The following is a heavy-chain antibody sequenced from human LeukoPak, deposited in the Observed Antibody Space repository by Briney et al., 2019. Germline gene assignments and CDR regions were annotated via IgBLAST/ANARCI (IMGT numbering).Heavy chain of an antibody. J-gene: IGHJ3*02. CDR3: ARVYREGYYDSSGYYLGAFDI. V-gene: IGHV4-38-2*02. D-gene: IGHD3-22*01. CDR2: IYHSGST. Sequence: SETLSLTCTVSGYSISSGYYWGWIRQPPGEGLEWIGSIYHSGSTYYNPSLKSRVTISVDTSKNQFSLKLSSVTAADTAVYYCARVYREGYYDSSGYYLGAFDIWGQGTMVTVSS. CDR1: GYSISSGYY.